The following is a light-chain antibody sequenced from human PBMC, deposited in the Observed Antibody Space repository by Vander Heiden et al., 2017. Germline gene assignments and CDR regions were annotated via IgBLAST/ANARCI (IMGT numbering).Light chain of an antibody. Sequence: DIQLTQSPSFLSASVGDRVTITCRASQGISSYLAWYQLKPGKAPKLLIYAASTLQSAVPSRFSGSGSGREFTLTITSLQPKDFATYYCQQLNSYPRTFGQGTKVEIK. CDR3: QQLNSYPRT. CDR2: AAS. J-gene: IGKJ1*01. V-gene: IGKV1-9*01. CDR1: QGISSY.